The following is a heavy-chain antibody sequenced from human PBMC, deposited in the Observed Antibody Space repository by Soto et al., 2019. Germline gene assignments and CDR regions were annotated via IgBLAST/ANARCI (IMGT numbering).Heavy chain of an antibody. CDR1: GFTFSSYS. J-gene: IGHJ4*02. Sequence: EVQLVESGGGLVQPGGSLRLSCAASGFTFSSYSMNWVRQAPGKGLEWVSYISSSSSTIYYADSVKGRFTISRDNAKNSLYLQMNSLRDEDTAVYYCARDGPYDSSGHITEMGDYWGQGTLVTVSS. V-gene: IGHV3-48*02. D-gene: IGHD3-22*01. CDR2: ISSSSSTI. CDR3: ARDGPYDSSGHITEMGDY.